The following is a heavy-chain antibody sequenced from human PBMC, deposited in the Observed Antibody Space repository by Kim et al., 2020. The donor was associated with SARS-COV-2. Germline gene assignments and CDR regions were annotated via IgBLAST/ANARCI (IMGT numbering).Heavy chain of an antibody. Sequence: ASVKVSCKTSGHFFTRDSIHWVRQAPGQGLEWMGGIDCGNGYPIYSQKFQGRVTFTTDTSASTAYMELRFLRSEDSAVYYCLGGFFFDYCGQVSLVTVPS. D-gene: IGHD3-16*01. J-gene: IGHJ4*02. CDR2: IDCGNGYP. V-gene: IGHV1-3*01. CDR3: LGGFFFDY. CDR1: GHFFTRDS.